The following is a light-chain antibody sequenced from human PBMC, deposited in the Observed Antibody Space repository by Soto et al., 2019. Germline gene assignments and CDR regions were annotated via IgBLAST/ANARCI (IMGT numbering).Light chain of an antibody. CDR1: QSVGSY. Sequence: EIVLTQSPATLSLSPGERATLSCRASQSVGSYLAWYQQKPGQAPRPLIYGAPKRAPGVSDRFSGSGSGTDFTLTISRLEPEDFAVYYCQQYDSSPITCGQGTRLEIK. J-gene: IGKJ5*01. CDR3: QQYDSSPIT. CDR2: GAP. V-gene: IGKV3-20*01.